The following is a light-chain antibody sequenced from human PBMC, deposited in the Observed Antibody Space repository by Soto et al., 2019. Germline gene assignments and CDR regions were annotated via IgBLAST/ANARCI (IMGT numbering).Light chain of an antibody. V-gene: IGKV3-20*01. CDR2: GAS. CDR1: ESISSTS. Sequence: IVLTQYTVILSLSLCEIATLSCSFSESISSTSLAWYQQKPGQAPRLLIYGASSRATGIPDRFSGSGSGTEFTLTISSLQPGDFATYYCQQSYSTPITFGQGTRLEIK. CDR3: QQSYSTPIT. J-gene: IGKJ5*01.